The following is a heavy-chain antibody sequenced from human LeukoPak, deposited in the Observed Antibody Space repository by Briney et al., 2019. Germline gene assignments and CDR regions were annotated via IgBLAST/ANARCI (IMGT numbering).Heavy chain of an antibody. Sequence: SVKVSCKASGGTFSSYAISWVRQAPGQGLEWMGGIIPIFGTANYAQKFQGRVTITADESTSTAYMELSSLRSEDTAVYYCAKSGSYYANYYGMDVWGQGTTVTVSS. J-gene: IGHJ6*02. V-gene: IGHV1-69*13. CDR1: GGTFSSYA. CDR2: IIPIFGTA. CDR3: AKSGSYYANYYGMDV. D-gene: IGHD1-26*01.